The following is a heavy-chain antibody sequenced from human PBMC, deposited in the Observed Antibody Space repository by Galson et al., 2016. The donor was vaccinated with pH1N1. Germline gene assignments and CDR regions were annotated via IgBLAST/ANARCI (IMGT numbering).Heavy chain of an antibody. J-gene: IGHJ4*02. Sequence: SLRLSCAGAGFTFGSYAINWVRQAPGKGLEWVSAISDGGATKLYGDSVKGRFTITRDNSENTVFLQMNSLRAEVTAVYYCAKVMRGGATPFDYWGQGTLVTVSS. CDR2: ISDGGATK. CDR3: AKVMRGGATPFDY. CDR1: GFTFGSYA. D-gene: IGHD1-26*01. V-gene: IGHV3-23*01.